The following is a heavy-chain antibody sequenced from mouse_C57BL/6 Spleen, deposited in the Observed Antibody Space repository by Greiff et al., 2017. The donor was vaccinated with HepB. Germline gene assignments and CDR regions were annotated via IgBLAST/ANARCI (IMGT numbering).Heavy chain of an antibody. Sequence: QVQLQQPGAELVMPGASVKLSCKASGYTFTSYWMHWVKQRPGQGLEWIGEIDPSDSYTNYNQKFKGKSTLTVDKSSSTAYMQLSSLTSEDSAVYYWARWRGSSGLYWGQGTLVTVSA. J-gene: IGHJ3*01. CDR1: GYTFTSYW. CDR2: IDPSDSYT. V-gene: IGHV1-69*01. CDR3: ARWRGSSGLY. D-gene: IGHD3-2*02.